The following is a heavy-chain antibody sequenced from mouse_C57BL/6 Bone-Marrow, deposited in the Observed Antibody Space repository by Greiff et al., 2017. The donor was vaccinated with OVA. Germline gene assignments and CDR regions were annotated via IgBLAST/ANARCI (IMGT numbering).Heavy chain of an antibody. V-gene: IGHV6-6*01. CDR2: IRNKANNHAT. D-gene: IGHD1-1*01. CDR1: GFTFSDAW. J-gene: IGHJ3*01. Sequence: EVKVEESGGGLVQPGGSMKLSCAASGFTFSDAWMDWVRQSPEKGLEWVAEIRNKANNHATYYAESVKGRFTISRDDSKSSVYLQMNSLRAEDTGIYYCTYGSSYRFAYWGQGTLVTVSA. CDR3: TYGSSYRFAY.